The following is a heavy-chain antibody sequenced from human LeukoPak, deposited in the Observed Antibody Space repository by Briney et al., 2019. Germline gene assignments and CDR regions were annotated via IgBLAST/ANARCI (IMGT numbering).Heavy chain of an antibody. D-gene: IGHD3-9*01. CDR2: INPSGGST. V-gene: IGHV1-46*01. CDR3: ARDGDYDILTGYYGSKATFDY. CDR1: GHTFTSYY. J-gene: IGHJ4*02. Sequence: GASVKVSCKASGHTFTSYYMHWVRQAPGQGLEWMGIINPSGGSTSYAQKFQGRVTMTRDTSTSTVYMELSSLRSEDTAVYYCARDGDYDILTGYYGSKATFDYWGQGTLVTVSS.